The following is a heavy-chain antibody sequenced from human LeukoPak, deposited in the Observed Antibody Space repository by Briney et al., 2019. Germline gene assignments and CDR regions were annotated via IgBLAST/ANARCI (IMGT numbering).Heavy chain of an antibody. CDR1: GGSISSSNW. CDR2: IYHSGST. J-gene: IGHJ4*02. Sequence: SETLSLTCAVSGGSISSSNWWSGVRQPPGKGLEWIGEIYHSGSTNYNPSLKSRVTISVDKSKNQFSLKLRSVTAADTAVYYCARVSGYCSSTSCRTLDYWGQGTLVTVSS. V-gene: IGHV4-4*02. D-gene: IGHD2-2*01. CDR3: ARVSGYCSSTSCRTLDY.